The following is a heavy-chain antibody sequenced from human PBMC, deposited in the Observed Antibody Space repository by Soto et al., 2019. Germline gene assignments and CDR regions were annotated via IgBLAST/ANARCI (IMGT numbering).Heavy chain of an antibody. V-gene: IGHV4-34*01. Sequence: PSETLSLTCAVYGGSFSGYYWSWIRQPPGKGLEWIGEINHSGSTNYNTSLKSRVTISVDTSKNQFSLKLSSVTAADTAVYYCARGWSTRLSIAARSYYYGMDVWGQGTTVTVSS. CDR1: GGSFSGYY. J-gene: IGHJ6*02. CDR3: ARGWSTRLSIAARSYYYGMDV. CDR2: INHSGST. D-gene: IGHD6-6*01.